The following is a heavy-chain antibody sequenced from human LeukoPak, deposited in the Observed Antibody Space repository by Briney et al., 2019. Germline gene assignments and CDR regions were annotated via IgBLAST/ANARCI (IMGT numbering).Heavy chain of an antibody. V-gene: IGHV3-11*01. J-gene: IGHJ6*02. CDR2: ISSSGSTI. D-gene: IGHD5-18*01. CDR1: GFTFSDYY. CDR3: ARGMAAIQLVYYYYGMDV. Sequence: GGSLRLSCAASGFTFSDYYMSWIRQAPGKGLEWVSYISSSGSTIYYADSVKGRFTISRDNAKNSLYLQMNSLRAEDTAVYYCARGMAAIQLVYYYYGMDVWGQGTTVTVSS.